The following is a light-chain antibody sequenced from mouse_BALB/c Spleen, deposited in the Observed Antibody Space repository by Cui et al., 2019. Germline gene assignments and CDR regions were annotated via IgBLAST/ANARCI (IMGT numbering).Light chain of an antibody. CDR1: SSVSSSY. V-gene: IGKV4-58*01. Sequence: EHVLPKSAAIMAASQGQKVTMTCSASSSVSSSYLHWYQQKSGESPKPLIHRTSNLASGVPARFSGSGSGTSYSLTISSVEAEDDATYYCQQWSGYPYTFGGGTKLEIK. J-gene: IGKJ2*01. CDR3: QQWSGYPYT. CDR2: RTS.